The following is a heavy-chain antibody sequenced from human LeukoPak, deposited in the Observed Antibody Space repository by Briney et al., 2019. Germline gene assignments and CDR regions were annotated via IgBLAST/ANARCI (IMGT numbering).Heavy chain of an antibody. CDR2: ISYDGSNK. CDR1: GFTFSSYG. V-gene: IGHV3-30*18. J-gene: IGHJ4*02. CDR3: AKLIAAAGNFDY. Sequence: GGSLRLSCAASGFTFSSYGMHWVRRAPGKGLEWVAVISYDGSNKYYADSVKGRFTISRDNSKNTLYLQMNSLRAEDTAVYYCAKLIAAAGNFDYWGQGTLVTVSS. D-gene: IGHD6-13*01.